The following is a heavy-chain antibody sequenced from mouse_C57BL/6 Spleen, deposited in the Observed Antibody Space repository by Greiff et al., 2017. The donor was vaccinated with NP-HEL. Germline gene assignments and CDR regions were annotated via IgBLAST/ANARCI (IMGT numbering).Heavy chain of an antibody. V-gene: IGHV5-4*01. CDR1: GFTFSSYA. CDR3: AREDYYGSSLAY. CDR2: ISDGGSYT. J-gene: IGHJ3*01. D-gene: IGHD1-1*01. Sequence: EVKLMESGGGLVKPGGSLKLSCAASGFTFSSYAMSWVRQTPEKRLEWVATISDGGSYTYYPDNVKGRFTISRDNAKNNLYLQMGHLKSEDTAMYYCAREDYYGSSLAYWGQGTLVTVSA.